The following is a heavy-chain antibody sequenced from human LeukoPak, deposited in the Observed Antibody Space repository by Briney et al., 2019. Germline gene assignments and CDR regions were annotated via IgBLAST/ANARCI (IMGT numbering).Heavy chain of an antibody. Sequence: ASVKVSCKASGGIFSSYAISWVRQAPGQGLEWMGGIIPIFGTANYAQKFQGRVTMTAHESTSTAYMELSSLRSEGTAVYYCARVRYSNYQYYFDYWGQGTLVTVSS. CDR2: IIPIFGTA. CDR1: GGIFSSYA. CDR3: ARVRYSNYQYYFDY. V-gene: IGHV1-69*13. D-gene: IGHD4-11*01. J-gene: IGHJ4*02.